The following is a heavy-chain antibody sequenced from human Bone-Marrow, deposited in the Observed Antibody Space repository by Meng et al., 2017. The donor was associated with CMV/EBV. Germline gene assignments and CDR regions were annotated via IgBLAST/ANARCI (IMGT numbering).Heavy chain of an antibody. CDR1: GFTFDDYA. Sequence: SLKISCAASGFTFDDYAMHWVRQAPGKGLEWVSGISWNSGSIGYADSVKGRFTISRDNAKNSLYLQMNSLRAEDTAVYYCARYPFGGEYYGMDVWGQGTTVTVSS. D-gene: IGHD3-16*01. CDR2: ISWNSGSI. J-gene: IGHJ6*02. CDR3: ARYPFGGEYYGMDV. V-gene: IGHV3-9*01.